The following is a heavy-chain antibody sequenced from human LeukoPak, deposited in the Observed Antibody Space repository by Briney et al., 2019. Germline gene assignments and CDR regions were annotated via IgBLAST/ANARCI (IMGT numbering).Heavy chain of an antibody. CDR3: AKGYSMTTGYMDV. Sequence: GGSLRLSCAASGFTFSTFWMHWVRQAPGKGLEWVSGISWNSGSIGYADSVKGRFTISRDNAKNSLYLQMNSLRAEDMALYYCAKGYSMTTGYMDVWGKGTTVTVSS. V-gene: IGHV3-9*03. D-gene: IGHD4-17*01. CDR1: GFTFSTFW. CDR2: ISWNSGSI. J-gene: IGHJ6*03.